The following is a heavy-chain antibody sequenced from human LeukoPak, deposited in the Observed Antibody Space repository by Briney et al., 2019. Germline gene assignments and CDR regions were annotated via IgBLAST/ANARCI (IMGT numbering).Heavy chain of an antibody. CDR1: RSTFGDHP. CDR3: SRGEYQLRN. Sequence: GGSLRLSCTPSRSTFGDHPMSWVRQAPGKGLEWVGFIRSKAYGGTTEYAASVKGRFTISRDDSKSIVYLQMNSLKTEDTAVYYCSRGEYQLRNWGQGTLVTVSS. D-gene: IGHD2-2*01. V-gene: IGHV3-49*04. J-gene: IGHJ4*02. CDR2: IRSKAYGGTT.